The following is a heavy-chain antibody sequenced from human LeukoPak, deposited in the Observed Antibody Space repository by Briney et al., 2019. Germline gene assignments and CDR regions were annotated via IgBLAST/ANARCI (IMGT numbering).Heavy chain of an antibody. V-gene: IGHV3-23*01. CDR2: ISGSGVSI. D-gene: IGHD3-10*01. CDR3: AKVGWYGDLEH. J-gene: IGHJ1*01. CDR1: GFPFGNYA. Sequence: PGGFLGLPWEGSGFPFGNYANTLGRHAPGRGVGWVATISGSGVSIYYADSVKDRFTISRDNNENTVYLQMNSLRVEDTALYYCAKVGWYGDLEHWGQGTQVGVSS.